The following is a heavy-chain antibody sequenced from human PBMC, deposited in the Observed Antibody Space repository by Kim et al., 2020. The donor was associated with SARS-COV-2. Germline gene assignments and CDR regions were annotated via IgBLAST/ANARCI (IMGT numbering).Heavy chain of an antibody. V-gene: IGHV1-2*02. J-gene: IGHJ4*02. Sequence: TNYAKKFQGRVTMTRDTAISTAYMELSRLRSDDTAVYYCARYSSSFLFDYWGQGTLVTVSS. CDR2: T. D-gene: IGHD6-13*01. CDR3: ARYSSSFLFDY.